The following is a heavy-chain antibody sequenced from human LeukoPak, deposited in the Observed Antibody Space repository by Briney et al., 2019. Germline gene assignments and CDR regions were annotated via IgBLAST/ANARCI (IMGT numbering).Heavy chain of an antibody. V-gene: IGHV1-2*04. CDR3: AREVGIRAFTI. CDR1: GYTFTGNH. CDR2: IDPNSGGT. D-gene: IGHD2-21*01. Sequence: ASVKVSCKASGYTFTGNHVHWVRQAPGQGLEWMGWIDPNSGGTNYAQKFQGWVTMTSDTSISTAYMELSSLKSDDTAIYYCAREVGIRAFTIWGQGTMVTVS. J-gene: IGHJ3*02.